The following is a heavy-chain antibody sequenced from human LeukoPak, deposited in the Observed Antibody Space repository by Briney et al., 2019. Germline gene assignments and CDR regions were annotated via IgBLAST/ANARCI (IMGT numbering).Heavy chain of an antibody. CDR2: INPSDGST. V-gene: IGHV1-46*01. CDR1: GYTFTNYY. Sequence: ASVKVSCKASGYTFTNYYLHWVRQAPGQGLEWMGIINPSDGSTSYAQKFQGRITMTRDTSTSTVYMELSSLRSEDTAVYYCARNKYSRGCLFDYGGQGPLSPSPQ. CDR3: ARNKYSRGCLFDY. J-gene: IGHJ4*02. D-gene: IGHD6-6*01.